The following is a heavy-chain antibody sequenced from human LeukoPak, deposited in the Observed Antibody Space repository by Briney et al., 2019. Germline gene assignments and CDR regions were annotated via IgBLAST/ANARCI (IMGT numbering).Heavy chain of an antibody. CDR1: GYSFTSYW. J-gene: IGHJ4*02. CDR2: IYPGDSDT. D-gene: IGHD6-13*01. V-gene: IGHV5-51*01. CDR3: ARHGLAAAGRYYFDY. Sequence: GESLKISCKGSGYSFTSYWIGWVRQMPGKGLEWMGIIYPGDSDTRYSPSFQGQVTISADKSISTAYLQWSSLKASDTAMYYCARHGLAAAGRYYFDYWGQGTLVTVS.